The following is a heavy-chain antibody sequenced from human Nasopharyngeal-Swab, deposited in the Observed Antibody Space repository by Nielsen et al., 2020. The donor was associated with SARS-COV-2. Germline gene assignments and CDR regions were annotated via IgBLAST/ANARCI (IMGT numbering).Heavy chain of an antibody. CDR2: IISTGSTI. J-gene: IGHJ4*02. CDR1: GFTFSDYY. D-gene: IGHD3-16*01. CDR3: ARGTYDYVWGSHRESYFDY. Sequence: GESLKISCAASGFTFSDYYMSWIGQPPGRGLDWVSYIISTGSTIYYADSVKGRVTISRDNAKNSLYLQMNSLRAEDTAVYYCARGTYDYVWGSHRESYFDYWGQGTLVTVSS. V-gene: IGHV3-11*01.